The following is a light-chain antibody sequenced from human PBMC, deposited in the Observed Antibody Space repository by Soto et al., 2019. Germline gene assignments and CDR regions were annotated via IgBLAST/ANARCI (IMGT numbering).Light chain of an antibody. V-gene: IGKV1-5*03. Sequence: DIHMTQSPSTLSASVGDRVTITCRASQSINIWLAWYQQKPGKAPNLLIYKTSSLETGVPSRFSGSGSGTEFTLTISSLQPDDFATYYCQHWHDYSWTFGQGTKVEVK. CDR2: KTS. CDR3: QHWHDYSWT. CDR1: QSINIW. J-gene: IGKJ1*01.